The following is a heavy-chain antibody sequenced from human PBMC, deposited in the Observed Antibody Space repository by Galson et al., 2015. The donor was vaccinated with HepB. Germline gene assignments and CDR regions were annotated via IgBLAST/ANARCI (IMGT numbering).Heavy chain of an antibody. CDR2: IDPSDSYT. CDR1: GYSFSSYW. D-gene: IGHD3-10*01. V-gene: IGHV5-10-1*01. J-gene: IGHJ6*02. Sequence: SGAEVKKPGESLRISCEGFGYSFSSYWITWVHQMPGKGLEWMGRIDPSDSYTQYSPSFQGHVTMSADKSINTAFLQWSSLKASDTAIYYCARPRLGSGSSGMDVWGQGTTVTVSS. CDR3: ARPRLGSGSSGMDV.